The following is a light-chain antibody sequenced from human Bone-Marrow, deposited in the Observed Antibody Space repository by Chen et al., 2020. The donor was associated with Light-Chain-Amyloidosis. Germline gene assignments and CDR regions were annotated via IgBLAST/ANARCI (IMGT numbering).Light chain of an antibody. CDR2: RDT. CDR3: QSADSSGTYEVI. CDR1: DLPTKY. Sequence: SYELTQPPSVSVSPGQTARITCSGDDLPTKYAYWYQQKPGQAPVLVIHRDTKRPSGISERFSGSRSGTTATLTICVDQAEDEADYHCQSADSSGTYEVIFGGGTKLTVL. J-gene: IGLJ2*01. V-gene: IGLV3-25*03.